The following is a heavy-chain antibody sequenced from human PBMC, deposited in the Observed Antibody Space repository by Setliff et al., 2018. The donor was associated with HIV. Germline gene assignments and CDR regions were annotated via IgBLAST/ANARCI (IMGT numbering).Heavy chain of an antibody. CDR2: ISGSGGST. J-gene: IGHJ4*02. CDR3: ARDSPLSHFDY. V-gene: IGHV3-23*01. Sequence: GGSLRLSCAASGFTFSTYPMSWVRQAPGKGLEWVSGISGSGGSTYYADSVKGRFTISRDNSKNTLYLQMNSLRVEDTAIYYCARDSPLSHFDYWGQGILVTVSS. CDR1: GFTFSTYP.